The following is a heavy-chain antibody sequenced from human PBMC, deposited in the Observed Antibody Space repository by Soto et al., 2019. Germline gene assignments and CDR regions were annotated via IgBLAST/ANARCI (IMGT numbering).Heavy chain of an antibody. CDR2: ISSGGGSP. CDR1: GFTFSDYA. V-gene: IGHV3-23*01. D-gene: IGHD1-26*01. Sequence: PGGSLRLSCAASGFTFSDYAMSWVRQAPGKGLEWVSSISSGGGSPYYADSVKGRFTISRNNSKNTLFLQMNSLRAEDTAVYYCAKGDGRIVPRHFDYWGQGTLVT. CDR3: AKGDGRIVPRHFDY. J-gene: IGHJ4*02.